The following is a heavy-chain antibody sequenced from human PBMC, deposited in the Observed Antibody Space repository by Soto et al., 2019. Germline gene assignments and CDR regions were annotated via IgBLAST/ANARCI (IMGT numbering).Heavy chain of an antibody. D-gene: IGHD6-13*01. CDR2: IYYSGST. CDR3: ARGSSWQDY. J-gene: IGHJ4*02. V-gene: IGHV4-59*01. Sequence: SETLSLTCTVSGGSIISYYWSWIRQPPGKGLEWIGYIYYSGSTNYNPSLKSRVTISVDTSKNQFSLKLSSVTAADTAVYYCARGSSWQDYWGQGTLVTVS. CDR1: GGSIISYY.